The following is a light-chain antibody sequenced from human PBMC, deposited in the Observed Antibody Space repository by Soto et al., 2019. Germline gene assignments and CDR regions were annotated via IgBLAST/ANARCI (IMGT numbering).Light chain of an antibody. CDR2: GNS. V-gene: IGLV1-40*01. Sequence: QSVLTQPPSVSGAPGQRVTISWTGSSSNIGAGYDVHWYQQLPGTAPKLLIYGNSNRPSGVPDRFSGSKSGTSASLAITGLQAEDEADYYCQSYDSSLSVDVVFGGGTKLTVL. CDR1: SSNIGAGYD. CDR3: QSYDSSLSVDVV. J-gene: IGLJ2*01.